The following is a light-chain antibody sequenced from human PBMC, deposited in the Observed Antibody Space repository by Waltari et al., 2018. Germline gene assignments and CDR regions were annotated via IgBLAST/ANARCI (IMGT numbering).Light chain of an antibody. J-gene: IGLJ1*01. Sequence: QSALTQPASVSGSPGQSITISCSGTDSDVGAYDFVSWYQQHPGKAPHLIIYEVSNRPSGFSNCFSGSESGNTASLTISGLQAEDEADYYCSSYTTSSAPGVFGTGTRVTVL. V-gene: IGLV2-14*01. CDR2: EVS. CDR3: SSYTTSSAPGV. CDR1: DSDVGAYDF.